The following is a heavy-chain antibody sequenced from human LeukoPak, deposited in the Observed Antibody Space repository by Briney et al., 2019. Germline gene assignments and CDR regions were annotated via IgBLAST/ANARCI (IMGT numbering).Heavy chain of an antibody. V-gene: IGHV3-30*03. CDR3: ARAGGDGYNSAY. CDR2: VSYDENRT. Sequence: GGSLRLSCAASGFIFSTYGIHWVRQAPGKGLEWVALVSYDENRTYYADSVKGRFTISRDNSKNALYLQMDSLRAEDTAVYYCARAGGDGYNSAYWGQGTLVTVSS. CDR1: GFIFSTYG. J-gene: IGHJ4*02. D-gene: IGHD5-24*01.